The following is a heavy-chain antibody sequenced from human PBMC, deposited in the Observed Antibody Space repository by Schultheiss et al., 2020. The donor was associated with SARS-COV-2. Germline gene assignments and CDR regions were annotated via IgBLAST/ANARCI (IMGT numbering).Heavy chain of an antibody. CDR2: ISSSSSYI. CDR1: GFTFSSYE. Sequence: GESLKISCAASGFTFSSYEMNWVRQAPGKGLEWVSSISSSSSYIYYADSVRGRFTISRDNSKNTLYLQMNSLRAEDTAVYYCARVLPGGDWGQGTLVTVSS. CDR3: ARVLPGGD. J-gene: IGHJ4*02. V-gene: IGHV3-21*01. D-gene: IGHD1-26*01.